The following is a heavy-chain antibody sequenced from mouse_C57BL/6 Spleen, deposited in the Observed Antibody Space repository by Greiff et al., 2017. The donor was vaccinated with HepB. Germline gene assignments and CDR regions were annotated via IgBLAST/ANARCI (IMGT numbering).Heavy chain of an antibody. D-gene: IGHD1-3*01. Sequence: EVQLVESGGGLVKPGGSLKLSCAASGFTFSSYAMSWVRQTPEKRLEWVATISDGGSYTYYPDNVKGRFTISRDNAKNNLYLQMSHLKSEDTAMYYCARDHNRWYFDVWGTGTTVTVSS. J-gene: IGHJ1*03. CDR3: ARDHNRWYFDV. CDR1: GFTFSSYA. V-gene: IGHV5-4*01. CDR2: ISDGGSYT.